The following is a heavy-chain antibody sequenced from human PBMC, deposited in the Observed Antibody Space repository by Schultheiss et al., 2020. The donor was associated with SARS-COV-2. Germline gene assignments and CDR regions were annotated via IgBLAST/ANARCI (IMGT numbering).Heavy chain of an antibody. CDR3: AHRRSGRKEYYFDY. CDR2: IYWDDDK. J-gene: IGHJ4*02. V-gene: IGHV2-5*08. Sequence: SGPTLVKPTQTLTLTCTFSGFSLSTSGMCVSWIRQPPGKALEWLALIYWDDDKRYSPSLKSRLTITKDTSKNQVVLTMTNMDPVDTATYYCAHRRSGRKEYYFDYWGQGTLVTVSS. D-gene: IGHD1-26*01. CDR1: GFSLSTSGMC.